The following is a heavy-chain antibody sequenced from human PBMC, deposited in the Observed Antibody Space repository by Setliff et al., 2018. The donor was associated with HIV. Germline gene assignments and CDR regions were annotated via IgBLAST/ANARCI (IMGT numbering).Heavy chain of an antibody. CDR3: ALTGHRLLRGYMDV. CDR1: GGSISSSSYY. J-gene: IGHJ6*03. D-gene: IGHD2-15*01. Sequence: SETLSLTCTVSGGSISSSSYYWGWIRQPPGKGLEWIGSIYYSGSTYYNPSLKSRVTISVDTSKKHFSLNLKSVTAADTAVYYCALTGHRLLRGYMDVWGKGTTVTVSS. V-gene: IGHV4-39*02. CDR2: IYYSGST.